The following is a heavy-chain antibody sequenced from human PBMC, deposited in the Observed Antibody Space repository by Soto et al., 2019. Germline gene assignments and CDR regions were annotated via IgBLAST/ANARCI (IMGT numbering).Heavy chain of an antibody. CDR1: GDSVGTGTYH. D-gene: IGHD6-13*01. V-gene: IGHV4-61*01. J-gene: IGHJ4*02. CDR2: IYYSGST. CDR3: ARVSAAAGLTFDY. Sequence: PPATLLPTCTHSGDSVGTGTYHSSWIWHPPGKGLEWIGYIYYSGSTKFNPSLKSRVTISVDTYKNQFSLKLSSVTAADTAVYYCARVSAAAGLTFDYWGQGTLATESS.